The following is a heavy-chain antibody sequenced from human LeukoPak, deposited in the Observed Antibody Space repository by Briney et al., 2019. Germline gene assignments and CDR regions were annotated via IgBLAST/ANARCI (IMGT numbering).Heavy chain of an antibody. J-gene: IGHJ4*02. CDR3: ARTGSSGYYLFDY. Sequence: SVKVSCEASGYTFTGYYMHWMRQAPGQGLEWMGRIIPILGIANYAQKFQGRVTITADKSTSTAYMELSSLRSEDTAVYYCARTGSSGYYLFDYWGQGALVTVSS. CDR2: IIPILGIA. CDR1: GYTFTGYY. D-gene: IGHD3-22*01. V-gene: IGHV1-69*02.